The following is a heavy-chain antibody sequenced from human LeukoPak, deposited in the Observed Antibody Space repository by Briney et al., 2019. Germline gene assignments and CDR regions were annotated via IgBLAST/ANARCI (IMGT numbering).Heavy chain of an antibody. V-gene: IGHV3-30*01. J-gene: IGHJ3*02. CDR3: ARAQGWVTTVVLGWAFDI. CDR1: RFIFNSYA. Sequence: SGRSLTLSCAACRFIFNSYAMQWVRQARGKAREWVAVLSYDGSKKYYVDTVKGRFTISGDNSKNTLYLQMNSLRAEDTAVYYCARAQGWVTTVVLGWAFDIWGQGTMVTVSS. D-gene: IGHD4-23*01. CDR2: LSYDGSKK.